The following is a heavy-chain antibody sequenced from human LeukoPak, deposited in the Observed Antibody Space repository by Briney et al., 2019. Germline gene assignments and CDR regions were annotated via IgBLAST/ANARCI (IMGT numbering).Heavy chain of an antibody. J-gene: IGHJ4*02. V-gene: IGHV4-59*01. D-gene: IGHD1-26*01. CDR1: GFTFSTYG. Sequence: GSLRLSCVASGFTFSTYGMSWVRQAPGKGLEWIGYIYFRGSTNYNPSLKSRVTTSVDTSKNQFSLKLSSVTAADTAVYYCARGRGSGSYPGTFWGQGTLATVSS. CDR3: ARGRGSGSYPGTF. CDR2: IYFRGST.